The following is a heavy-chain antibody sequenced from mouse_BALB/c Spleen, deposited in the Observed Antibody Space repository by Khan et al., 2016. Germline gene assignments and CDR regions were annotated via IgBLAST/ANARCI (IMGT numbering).Heavy chain of an antibody. Sequence: QIQLVQSGPELKKPGETVKISCKASGYTFTDYGMNWVKQAPGKGLKWMGWINTNTGEPTYVDDSTGRFAFSLETSAFTAYLQINNLKNEDMTTYFCARWEFDYWGQGTLVTVSA. CDR1: GYTFTDYG. CDR3: ARWEFDY. J-gene: IGHJ3*01. V-gene: IGHV9-1*02. CDR2: INTNTGEP. D-gene: IGHD4-1*01.